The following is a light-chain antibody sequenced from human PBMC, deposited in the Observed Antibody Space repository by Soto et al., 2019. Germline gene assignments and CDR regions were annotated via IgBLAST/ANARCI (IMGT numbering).Light chain of an antibody. CDR2: SND. Sequence: QSVLAQPPSASGTPGQRVTISCSGSNSNIGRNDVTWYQQVPGTAPQCLIYSNDQRPSGVPGRVSGSRSGTSASLAISGLQSGDEAEYYCAAWDDTLRARVFGGGTKLTVL. CDR3: AAWDDTLRARV. J-gene: IGLJ2*01. V-gene: IGLV1-44*01. CDR1: NSNIGRND.